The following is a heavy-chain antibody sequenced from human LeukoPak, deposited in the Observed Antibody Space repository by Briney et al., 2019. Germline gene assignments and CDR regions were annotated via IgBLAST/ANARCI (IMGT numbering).Heavy chain of an antibody. J-gene: IGHJ4*02. CDR3: ARRAGAYSHPYDY. CDR1: GFTFSSYD. CDR2: IRYDGSNK. D-gene: IGHD4/OR15-4a*01. V-gene: IGHV3-30*02. Sequence: PGGSLRLSCAASGFTFSSYDIHWVRQAPGKGPEWVAFIRYDGSNKYYADSVRGRFTISRDNSKNTFYLQMNSLRAEDTAVYYCARRAGAYSHPYDYWGQGTLVTVSS.